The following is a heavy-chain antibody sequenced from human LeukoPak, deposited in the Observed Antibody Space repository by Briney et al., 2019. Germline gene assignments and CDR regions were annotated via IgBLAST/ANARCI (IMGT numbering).Heavy chain of an antibody. D-gene: IGHD6-19*01. Sequence: GGSLRLSCAASGFTFSGSDIHWVRQAPGKGLEWVANIKQDGSEKNYVDSVKGRFTISRDNAKNSLYLQMNSLRDEDTAVYYCARPPPRRDGSGWNYFDYWGQGALVTVSS. CDR3: ARPPPRRDGSGWNYFDY. CDR1: GFTFSGSD. J-gene: IGHJ4*02. V-gene: IGHV3-7*04. CDR2: IKQDGSEK.